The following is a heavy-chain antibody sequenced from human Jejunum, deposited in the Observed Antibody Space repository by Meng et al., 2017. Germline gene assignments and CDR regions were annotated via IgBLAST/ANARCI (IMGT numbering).Heavy chain of an antibody. CDR3: ARDHRSGYHNYYYDYGLDV. CDR2: ILYDGSNK. CDR1: GFTFSSYA. J-gene: IGHJ6*02. Sequence: GGSLRLSCAASGFTFSSYAMHWVRQAPGKGLEWVAVILYDGSNKYYADSVEGRFTISRDKSKNTLYLQMNSLRPEDTALYFCARDHRSGYHNYYYDYGLDVWGQGTTVTVSS. D-gene: IGHD3-3*01. V-gene: IGHV3-30*01.